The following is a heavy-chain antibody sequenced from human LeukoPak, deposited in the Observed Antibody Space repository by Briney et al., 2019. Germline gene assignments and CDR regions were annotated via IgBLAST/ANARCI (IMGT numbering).Heavy chain of an antibody. CDR1: GGTFSNYA. D-gene: IGHD6-19*01. CDR3: AASSGWEEDYFDY. CDR2: IIPIFGTA. J-gene: IGHJ4*02. V-gene: IGHV1-69*05. Sequence: ASVKVSCKASGGTFSNYAINWVRQAPGQGLEWMGGIIPIFGTANYAQKFQGRVTITTDESTSTAHMELNSLRSEDTAVYYCAASSGWEEDYFDYWGQGTLVTVSS.